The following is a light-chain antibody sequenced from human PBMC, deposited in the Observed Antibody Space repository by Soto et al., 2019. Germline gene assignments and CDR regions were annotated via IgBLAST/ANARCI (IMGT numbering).Light chain of an antibody. CDR2: AAS. Sequence: DIQMTQSPCSLSASVGDRITITCRTSQNINTYLNWYQQNPGKAPNLLISAASSLVSGVPSRFSGSGSGTDFTLTISRLQAEDFATYYCQQTFDTPRTFGQGTRVEIK. CDR1: QNINTY. V-gene: IGKV1-39*01. CDR3: QQTFDTPRT. J-gene: IGKJ1*01.